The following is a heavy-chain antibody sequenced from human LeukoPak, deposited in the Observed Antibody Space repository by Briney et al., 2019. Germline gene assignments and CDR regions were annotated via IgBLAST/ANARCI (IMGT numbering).Heavy chain of an antibody. CDR2: ISYDGSNK. D-gene: IGHD4-17*01. CDR3: VNDYGDYKLDY. Sequence: GRSLRLSCAASGFTFSSYGMHWVRQAPGKGLEWVAVISYDGSNKYYADSVKGRFTISRDNSKNTLYLQMNSLRAEDTAVYYCVNDYGDYKLDYWGQGTLVTVSS. V-gene: IGHV3-30*18. CDR1: GFTFSSYG. J-gene: IGHJ4*02.